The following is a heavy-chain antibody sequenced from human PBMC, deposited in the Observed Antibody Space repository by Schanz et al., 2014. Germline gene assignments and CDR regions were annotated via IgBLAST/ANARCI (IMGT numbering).Heavy chain of an antibody. D-gene: IGHD3-16*01. CDR3: ASDYNYFETEAP. CDR1: GFTFSYYS. CDR2: ISSSGSSI. V-gene: IGHV3-21*06. Sequence: EVQLVESGGGLVQPGESLRLSCAGSGFTFSYYSMNWVRQAPGKGLEWVSSISSSGSSIYYADSVKGRFTISRDNANNSLFLRMNSLRAEDTAVYYCASDYNYFETEAPWGQGTLVTVSS. J-gene: IGHJ5*02.